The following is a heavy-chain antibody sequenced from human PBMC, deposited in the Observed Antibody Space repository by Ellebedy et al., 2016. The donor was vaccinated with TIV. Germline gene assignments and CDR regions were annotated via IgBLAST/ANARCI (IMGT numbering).Heavy chain of an antibody. V-gene: IGHV4-61*03. CDR3: ARDNYDVLTGDYRGMDV. CDR2: LYYSGST. Sequence: SETLSLTCTVSGASVSSGSYFWSWIRQPPGTGLEWIGYLYYSGSTHYNPSLKSRVTLSVDTSKNHFSLKMTSVTAADTAVYYCARDNYDVLTGDYRGMDVWGHGTTVTVSS. D-gene: IGHD3-9*01. CDR1: GASVSSGSYF. J-gene: IGHJ6*02.